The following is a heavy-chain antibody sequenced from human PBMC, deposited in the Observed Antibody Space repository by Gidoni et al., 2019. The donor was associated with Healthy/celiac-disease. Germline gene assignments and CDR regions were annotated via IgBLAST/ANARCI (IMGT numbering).Heavy chain of an antibody. D-gene: IGHD2-15*01. J-gene: IGHJ4*02. CDR1: GFPFRSYA. Sequence: EVQLVESGGGLVQPGGSLRLSCAASGFPFRSYAMSWVRQAPGKGLEWVSAISGSGGSTYYADSVKGRFTISRDNSKNTLYLQMNSLRAEDTAVYYCAKDLGGGGGNFDYWGQGTLVTVSS. CDR2: ISGSGGST. V-gene: IGHV3-23*04. CDR3: AKDLGGGGGNFDY.